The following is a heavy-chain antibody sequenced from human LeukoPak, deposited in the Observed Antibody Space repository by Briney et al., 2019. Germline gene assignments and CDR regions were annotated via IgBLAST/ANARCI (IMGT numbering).Heavy chain of an antibody. V-gene: IGHV1-18*01. CDR1: GYRFSSFG. CDR3: ARGDGDYNYFYMDV. Sequence: GASVKVSCKASGYRFSSFGITWVRQAPGQGLEWMGWISAYTGKRKYEQKVQGRVTMTTDTSTGTAYMELRSLRSDDTAVYYCARGDGDYNYFYMDVWGRGTTVTVSS. J-gene: IGHJ6*03. CDR2: ISAYTGKR. D-gene: IGHD4-17*01.